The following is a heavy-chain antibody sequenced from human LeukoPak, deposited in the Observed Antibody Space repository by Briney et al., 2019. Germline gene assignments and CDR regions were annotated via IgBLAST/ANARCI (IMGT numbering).Heavy chain of an antibody. CDR3: ARDLGVYYYDSSGYSPPT. D-gene: IGHD3-22*01. J-gene: IGHJ5*02. CDR2: IIPILGIA. CDR1: GGTFSSYA. Sequence: ASVKVSCKASGGTFSSYAISWVRQAPGQGLEWMGRIIPILGIANYAQKFQGRVTITADKSTSTAYMELSSPRSEDTAVYYCARDLGVYYYDSSGYSPPTWGQGTLVTVSS. V-gene: IGHV1-69*04.